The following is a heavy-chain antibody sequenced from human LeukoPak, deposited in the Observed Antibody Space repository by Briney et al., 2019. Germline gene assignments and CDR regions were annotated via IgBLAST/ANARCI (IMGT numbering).Heavy chain of an antibody. CDR2: ISGSGGST. Sequence: GGSLRLSCAASGFTFSSYAMSWVRQAPGKGLELVSAISGSGGSTYHADSVKGRFTISRDNSKNTLYLQMNSLRAEDTAVYYCAKAVYPVAGPFDYWGQGTLVTVSS. CDR1: GFTFSSYA. V-gene: IGHV3-23*01. CDR3: AKAVYPVAGPFDY. D-gene: IGHD6-19*01. J-gene: IGHJ4*02.